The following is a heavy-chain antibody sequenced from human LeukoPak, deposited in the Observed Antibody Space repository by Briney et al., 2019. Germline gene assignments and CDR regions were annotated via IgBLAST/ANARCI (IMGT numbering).Heavy chain of an antibody. D-gene: IGHD6-13*01. CDR3: AKDLYDRSSGGAFDI. CDR2: ISGSGGST. CDR1: GFTFSSYA. V-gene: IGHV3-23*01. Sequence: TGGSLRLSCAASGFTFSSYAMSWVRQAPGKGLEWVSAISGSGGSTYYADSVKGRFTISRDNSKNTLYLQMNSLRAEDTAVYYCAKDLYDRSSGGAFDIWGQGTMVTVSS. J-gene: IGHJ3*02.